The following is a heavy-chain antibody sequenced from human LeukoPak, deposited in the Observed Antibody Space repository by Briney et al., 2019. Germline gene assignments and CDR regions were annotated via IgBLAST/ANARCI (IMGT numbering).Heavy chain of an antibody. CDR1: GGSISSGSYY. J-gene: IGHJ6*03. V-gene: IGHV4-61*02. CDR3: ARIYCGGDCRGYYYHYYMDV. D-gene: IGHD2-21*02. CDR2: IYTSGST. Sequence: SETLSLTCTVSGGSISSGSYYWSWIRQPAGKGLEWIGRIYTSGSTKYNPSLKSRVTISVDTSKNQFSLKLSSVTAADTAVYYCARIYCGGDCRGYYYHYYMDVWGKGTMVTISS.